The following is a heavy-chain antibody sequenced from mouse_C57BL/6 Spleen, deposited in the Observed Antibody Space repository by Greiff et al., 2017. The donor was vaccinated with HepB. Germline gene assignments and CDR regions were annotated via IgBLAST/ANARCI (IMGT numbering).Heavy chain of an antibody. Sequence: VQLQQPGAELVMPGASVKLSCKASGYTFTSYWMHWVKQRPGQGLEWIGEIDPSDSYTNYNQKFKGKSTLTVDKSSSTAYMQLSSLTSEDSAVYYCARLHYWYFDVWGTGTTVTVSS. V-gene: IGHV1-69*01. CDR1: GYTFTSYW. J-gene: IGHJ1*03. CDR2: IDPSDSYT. CDR3: ARLHYWYFDV.